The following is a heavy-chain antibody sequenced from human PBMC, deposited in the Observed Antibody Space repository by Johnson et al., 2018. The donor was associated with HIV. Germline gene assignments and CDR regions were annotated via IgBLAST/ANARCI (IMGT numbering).Heavy chain of an antibody. Sequence: VQLVESVGGLVQPGGSLRLSCAASGFTFSSYAMNWVLQAPGKGLEWVSALRGRSDRSYSEASVKGPFPISRDNSKTTLYLQMNFLRAEDTAKYYCAKDTWGSNWNGAFDIWGQGTMVTVSS. J-gene: IGHJ3*02. CDR3: AKDTWGSNWNGAFDI. CDR2: LRGRSDRS. V-gene: IGHV3-23*04. CDR1: GFTFSSYA. D-gene: IGHD1-1*01.